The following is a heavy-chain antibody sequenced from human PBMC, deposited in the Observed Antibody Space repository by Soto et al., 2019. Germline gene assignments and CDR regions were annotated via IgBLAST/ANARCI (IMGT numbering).Heavy chain of an antibody. D-gene: IGHD6-19*01. CDR1: GGTFSNYA. CDR3: ARVEAVAGLYNYHGLDV. V-gene: IGHV1-69*12. Sequence: QVQLVQSGAEVKKPGSSVKVSCKVSGGTFSNYAIDWVRLAPGHGLEWMGGIVPIFGTTYYTQKFQGRATILADDSTTTAYLETSSLRSEDTAIYYCARVEAVAGLYNYHGLDVWGQGNAVTVSS. CDR2: IVPIFGTT. J-gene: IGHJ6*02.